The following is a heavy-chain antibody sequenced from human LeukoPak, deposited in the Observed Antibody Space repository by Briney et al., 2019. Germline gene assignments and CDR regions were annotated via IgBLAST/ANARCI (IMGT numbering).Heavy chain of an antibody. Sequence: ASVKVSCKASGYTFTSYDINWVRQATGQGLEWMGWMNPNSGNTGYAQKFQGRVTITRNTSISTAYMELSSLRSDDTAVYYCARDFYETQQWSRAFDIWGQGTMVTVSS. CDR2: MNPNSGNT. CDR1: GYTFTSYD. CDR3: ARDFYETQQWSRAFDI. V-gene: IGHV1-8*03. J-gene: IGHJ3*02. D-gene: IGHD2-15*01.